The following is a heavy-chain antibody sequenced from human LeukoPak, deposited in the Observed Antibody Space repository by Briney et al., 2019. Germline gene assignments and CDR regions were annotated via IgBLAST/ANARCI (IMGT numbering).Heavy chain of an antibody. Sequence: PGGSLRLSCAASGFTFSSYSMNWVRQAPGKGLEWVSSISSSSSYIYYADSVKGRFTISRDNAKNSLYLQMNSLRAEDTAVYYCARPDDYGDYEGDYWGQGTLVTASS. J-gene: IGHJ4*02. CDR2: ISSSSSYI. CDR3: ARPDDYGDYEGDY. V-gene: IGHV3-21*01. D-gene: IGHD4-17*01. CDR1: GFTFSSYS.